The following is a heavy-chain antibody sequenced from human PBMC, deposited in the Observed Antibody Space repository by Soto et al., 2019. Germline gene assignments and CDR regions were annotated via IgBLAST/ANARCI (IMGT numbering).Heavy chain of an antibody. V-gene: IGHV3-23*01. D-gene: IGHD2-21*01. Sequence: LRLSCTASGLPHSSFAMMWVRQAPGKGLECVSGIYGNGGGIEYADSVKGRFTISRDNSKNTVYLQMTDLRADDTAVYYCAKDAVYNDGLWLMDHWGQGTQVTVSS. CDR1: GLPHSSFA. J-gene: IGHJ4*02. CDR2: IYGNGGGI. CDR3: AKDAVYNDGLWLMDH.